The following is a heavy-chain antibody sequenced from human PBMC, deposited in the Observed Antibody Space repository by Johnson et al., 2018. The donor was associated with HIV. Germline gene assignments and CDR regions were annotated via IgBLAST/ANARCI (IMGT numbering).Heavy chain of an antibody. D-gene: IGHD1-26*01. J-gene: IGHJ3*02. Sequence: QEQLVESGGGVVQPGRSLRLSCAASGFTFSSYAMHWVRQAPGKGLEWVAVISYDGSNKYYADSVKGRFTISRDNSKNTLYLQMNSLRAEDTAVYYCARDPSPIVGATYAFDIWGQGTMVTVSS. CDR2: ISYDGSNK. V-gene: IGHV3-30*14. CDR1: GFTFSSYA. CDR3: ARDPSPIVGATYAFDI.